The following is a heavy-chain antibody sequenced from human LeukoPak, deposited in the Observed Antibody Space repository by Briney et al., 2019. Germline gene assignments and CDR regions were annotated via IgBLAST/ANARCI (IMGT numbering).Heavy chain of an antibody. D-gene: IGHD3-3*01. CDR3: ARGDVNYDFWSGSRDGDY. CDR2: INPSGGST. V-gene: IGHV1-46*01. J-gene: IGHJ4*02. CDR1: GYTFTSYY. Sequence: ASVKVSCKASGYTFTSYYMHWVRQAPGQGLEWMGIINPSGGSTSYAQKFQGRVTMTRDTSTSTVYMELSSLRSEDTAVYYCARGDVNYDFWSGSRDGDYWGQGTLVTVSS.